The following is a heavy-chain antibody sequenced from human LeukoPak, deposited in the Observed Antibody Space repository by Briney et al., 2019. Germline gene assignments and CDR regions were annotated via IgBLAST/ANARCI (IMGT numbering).Heavy chain of an antibody. CDR1: GGSFSGYY. V-gene: IGHV4-34*01. CDR3: ARAPRGYSYGFRNWFDP. Sequence: SETPSLTCAVYGGSFSGYYWSWIRQPPGKGLEWIGEINHSGSTNYNPSLKSRVTISVDTSKNQFSLKLSSVIAVDTAVYYCARAPRGYSYGFRNWFDPWGQGTLVTVSS. J-gene: IGHJ5*02. CDR2: INHSGST. D-gene: IGHD5-18*01.